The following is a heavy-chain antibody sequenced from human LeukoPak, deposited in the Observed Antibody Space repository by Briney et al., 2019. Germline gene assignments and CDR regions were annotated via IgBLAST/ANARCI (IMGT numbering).Heavy chain of an antibody. Sequence: PGGSLRLSCAASGFTFSSYGMHWVRQAPGKGLEWVAVISYDGSNKYYADSVKGRFTISRDNSKNTLYLQMGSLRAEDMAVYYCASPLERYSSSPDIWGQGTMVTVSS. V-gene: IGHV3-30*19. CDR1: GFTFSSYG. CDR2: ISYDGSNK. D-gene: IGHD6-13*01. J-gene: IGHJ3*02. CDR3: ASPLERYSSSPDI.